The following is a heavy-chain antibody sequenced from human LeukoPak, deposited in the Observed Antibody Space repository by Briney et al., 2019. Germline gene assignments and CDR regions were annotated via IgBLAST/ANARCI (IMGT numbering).Heavy chain of an antibody. CDR1: GFTFSSYG. D-gene: IGHD1-14*01. CDR3: ARHTGPGVNPYFDY. Sequence: GSLRLSCAASGFTFSSYGMSWVRQPPGKGLEWIGSIYYSGSTYYNPSLKSRVTISVDTSKNQFSLKLSSVTAADTAVYYCARHTGPGVNPYFDYWGQGTLVTVSS. V-gene: IGHV4-38-2*01. CDR2: IYYSGST. J-gene: IGHJ4*02.